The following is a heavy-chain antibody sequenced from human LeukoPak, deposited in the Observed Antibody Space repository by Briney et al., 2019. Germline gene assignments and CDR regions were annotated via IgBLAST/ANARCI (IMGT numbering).Heavy chain of an antibody. CDR2: MNPNSGNT. D-gene: IGHD5-12*01. J-gene: IGHJ6*02. CDR3: ARGLRLARRYYYGMDV. V-gene: IGHV1-8*01. Sequence: ASVKVSCKASGHTFTSYDINWVRQATGQGLEWMGWMNPNSGNTGYAQKFQGRVTMTRNTSISTAYMELSSLRSEDTAVYYCARGLRLARRYYYGMDVWGQGTTVTVSS. CDR1: GHTFTSYD.